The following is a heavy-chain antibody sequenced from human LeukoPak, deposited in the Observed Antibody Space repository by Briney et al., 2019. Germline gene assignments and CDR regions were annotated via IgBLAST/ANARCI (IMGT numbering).Heavy chain of an antibody. J-gene: IGHJ5*02. V-gene: IGHV3-21*01. Sequence: SGGSLRLSCAASGFTFSSYSTNGVRQAPGKGLEWVSSISSSSSYIYYADSVKGRFTISRDKAKNSLYLQINSLRSGDTSVYYCARGLPRGLDPWGQGTLVTVSS. CDR3: ARGLPRGLDP. CDR2: ISSSSSYI. D-gene: IGHD4-11*01. CDR1: GFTFSSYS.